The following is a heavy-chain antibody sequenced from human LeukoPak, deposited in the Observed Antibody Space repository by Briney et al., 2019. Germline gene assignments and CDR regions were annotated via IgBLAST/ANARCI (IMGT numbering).Heavy chain of an antibody. J-gene: IGHJ4*02. CDR2: IYTSGST. D-gene: IGHD3-22*01. CDR1: GDSISSGNFY. CDR3: ARGPYYYDSSGCFDY. V-gene: IGHV4-61*02. Sequence: TSSETLSLTCTVSGDSISSGNFYWSGIRQPAGKGLEWIGRIYTSGSTNYNPSLKSRVTISVDTSKNQFSLKLSSVTAADTAVYYCARGPYYYDSSGCFDYWGQGTLVSVSS.